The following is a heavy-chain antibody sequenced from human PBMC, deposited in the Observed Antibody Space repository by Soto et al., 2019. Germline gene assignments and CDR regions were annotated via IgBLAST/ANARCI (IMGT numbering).Heavy chain of an antibody. CDR1: RFSLSSYG. CDR2: ISYDGSNK. V-gene: IGHV3-30*18. D-gene: IGHD5-18*01. J-gene: IGHJ6*02. Sequence: GGSLRLSGSAARFSLSSYGMHWVRPAPGKGLAWVAVISYDGSNKYYADSVKGRFTSSRYNSKNTLYRQMNSLRAEDTSVYYCAKSADKRRIQVWLRVFYYYYGMDVWRQGTTVTV. CDR3: AKSADKRRIQVWLRVFYYYYGMDV.